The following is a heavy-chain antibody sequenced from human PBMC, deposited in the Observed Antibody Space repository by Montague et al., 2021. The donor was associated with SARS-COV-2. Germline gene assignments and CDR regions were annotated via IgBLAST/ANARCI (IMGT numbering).Heavy chain of an antibody. CDR1: GGSISRSTSS. V-gene: IGHV4-39*01. J-gene: IGHJ4*02. D-gene: IGHD6-19*01. Sequence: SETLSLTCTVSGGSISRSTSSWAWIRQPPGKGLEWIGSISYTGSTYYNPSLKSRVTISVDTSRNQFSLRLSSVTAADTAVYSCARHGQWLIRLDYWGQGILVTVSS. CDR2: ISYTGST. CDR3: ARHGQWLIRLDY.